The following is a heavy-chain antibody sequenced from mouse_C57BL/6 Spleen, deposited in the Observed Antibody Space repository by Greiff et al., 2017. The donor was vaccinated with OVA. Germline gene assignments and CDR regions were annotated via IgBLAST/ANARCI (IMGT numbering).Heavy chain of an antibody. CDR3: ARDPWFAY. J-gene: IGHJ3*01. CDR1: GFTFSDYY. CDR2: INYDGSST. Sequence: EVKLMESEGGLVQPGSSMKLSCTASGFTFSDYYMAWVRQVPEKGLEWVANINYDGSSTYYLDSLKSRFIISRDNAKNILYLQMSSLKAEDTATYDCARDPWFAYWGQGTLVTVSA. V-gene: IGHV5-16*01.